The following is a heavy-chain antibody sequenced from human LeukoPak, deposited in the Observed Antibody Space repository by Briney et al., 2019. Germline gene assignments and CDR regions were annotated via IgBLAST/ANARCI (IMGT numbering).Heavy chain of an antibody. D-gene: IGHD1-26*01. CDR2: MNPKTGRT. CDR1: GNTFTSYD. J-gene: IGHJ4*02. V-gene: IGHV1-8*01. Sequence: GASVKVTCKASGNTFTSYDFNWVRQAPGQGSEWMGWMNPKTGRTGFAQKFRGRFTMTRNISINTAYLEVTNLRFEDTALYYCVTGVPWDWGQGSLITVSS. CDR3: VTGVPWD.